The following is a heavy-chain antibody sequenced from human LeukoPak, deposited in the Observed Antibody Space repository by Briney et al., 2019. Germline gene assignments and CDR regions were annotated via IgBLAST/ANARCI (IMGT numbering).Heavy chain of an antibody. CDR2: ISTSGVTI. Sequence: GGSLRLSCAASGFTFSGYEMNWVRQVPGKGLEWVSHISTSGVTIHYSDSVKGRFTSSRDNAKKSLYLQMNSLRVEDTAVYYCARDGVPGHTVFDYWGQGTLVTVSS. J-gene: IGHJ4*02. CDR3: ARDGVPGHTVFDY. V-gene: IGHV3-48*03. D-gene: IGHD1-1*01. CDR1: GFTFSGYE.